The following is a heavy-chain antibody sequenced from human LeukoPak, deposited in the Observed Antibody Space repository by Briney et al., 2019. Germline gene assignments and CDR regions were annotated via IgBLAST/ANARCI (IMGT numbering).Heavy chain of an antibody. CDR2: IYYSGST. CDR1: GGSISSYY. J-gene: IGHJ6*03. Sequence: SETLSLTCTVSGGSISSYYWSWIRQPPGKGLEWIGYIYYSGSTNYNPPLKSRVTISVDTSKNQFSLKLSSVTAADTAVYYCARVVRYVAPPGYYMDVWGKGTTVTVSS. CDR3: ARVVRYVAPPGYYMDV. V-gene: IGHV4-59*12. D-gene: IGHD3-9*01.